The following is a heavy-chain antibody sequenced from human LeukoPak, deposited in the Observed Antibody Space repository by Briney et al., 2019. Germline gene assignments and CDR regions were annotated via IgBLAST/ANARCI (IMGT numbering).Heavy chain of an antibody. CDR1: GGSISSYY. D-gene: IGHD3-16*01. V-gene: IGHV4-59*01. CDR2: IYYSGST. J-gene: IGHJ6*02. Sequence: SETLSLTCTVSGGSISSYYWSWIRQPPGKGLEWIGYIYYSGSTNYNPSLKSRVTISVDTSKNQFSLMLSSVTAADTAVYYCAREWGYGMDVWGQGTTVTVSS. CDR3: AREWGYGMDV.